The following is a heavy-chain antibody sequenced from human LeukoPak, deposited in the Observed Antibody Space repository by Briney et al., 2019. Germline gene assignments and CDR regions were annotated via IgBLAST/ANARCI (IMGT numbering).Heavy chain of an antibody. CDR1: GFTFDDYA. CDR3: ARNLITVAGPGAFDI. CDR2: ISWNSGGI. J-gene: IGHJ3*02. Sequence: GRSLRLSCAASGFTFDDYAMHWVRQAPGKGLEWVSGISWNSGGIGYADSVKGRFTISRDNAKNSLYLQMNSLRAEDTAVYSCARNLITVAGPGAFDIWGQGTMVTVSS. V-gene: IGHV3-9*01. D-gene: IGHD6-19*01.